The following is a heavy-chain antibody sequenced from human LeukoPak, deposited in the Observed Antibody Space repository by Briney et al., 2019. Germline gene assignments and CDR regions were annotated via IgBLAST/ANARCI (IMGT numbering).Heavy chain of an antibody. CDR1: GYSFTSYW. V-gene: IGHV5-51*01. D-gene: IGHD2-2*03. J-gene: IGHJ4*02. CDR2: IYPGDSDT. CDR3: ARGLLDIVVVPAALGVFDY. Sequence: GESLKISCKGSGYSFTSYWIGWVRQMPGKGLEWMGIIYPGDSDTRYSPSFQGQVTTSADKSISTAYLQWSSLKASDTAMYYCARGLLDIVVVPAALGVFDYWGQGTLVTVSS.